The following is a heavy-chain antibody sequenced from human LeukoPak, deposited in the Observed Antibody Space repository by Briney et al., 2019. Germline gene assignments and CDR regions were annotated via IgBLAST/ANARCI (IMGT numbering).Heavy chain of an antibody. J-gene: IGHJ3*02. D-gene: IGHD1-14*01. Sequence: GGSLRLSCAASGFTFSSYSMNWVRQAPGKGLEWVSYISSSSTIYYADSVKGRFTISRDNAKNSLYLQMNSLRAEDTALYYCARTLRLGTPRAFDIWGRGTMVTVSS. CDR1: GFTFSSYS. CDR3: ARTLRLGTPRAFDI. CDR2: ISSSSTI. V-gene: IGHV3-48*01.